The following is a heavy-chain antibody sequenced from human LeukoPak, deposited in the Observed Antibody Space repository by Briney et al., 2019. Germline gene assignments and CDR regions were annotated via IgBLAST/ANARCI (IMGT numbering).Heavy chain of an antibody. CDR1: GGTFSSYA. Sequence: AASVTVSCTASGGTFSSYAISWVRQAPGQGLEWMGGIIPIFGTANYAQKFQGRVTITADESTSTAYMELSSLRSEDTAVYYCARVQWRADDAFDIWGQGTMVTVSS. J-gene: IGHJ3*02. V-gene: IGHV1-69*13. D-gene: IGHD5-24*01. CDR3: ARVQWRADDAFDI. CDR2: IIPIFGTA.